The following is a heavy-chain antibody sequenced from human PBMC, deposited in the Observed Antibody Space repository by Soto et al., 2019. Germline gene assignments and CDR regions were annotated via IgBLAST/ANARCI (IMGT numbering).Heavy chain of an antibody. CDR3: ARGLNGYLHYFDY. Sequence: ASVKVSCKASGGIFGSYVFDWVRQAPGQGLEWMGGIIPMNGRPNYAQKFQGRVTITGDASTSTAYMELSSLRSEDTAVYYCARGLNGYLHYFDYWGQGTPVTVSS. CDR1: GGIFGSYV. D-gene: IGHD5-18*01. CDR2: IIPMNGRP. J-gene: IGHJ4*02. V-gene: IGHV1-69*13.